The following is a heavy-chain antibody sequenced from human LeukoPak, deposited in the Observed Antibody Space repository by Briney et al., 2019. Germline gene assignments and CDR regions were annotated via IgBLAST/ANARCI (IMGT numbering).Heavy chain of an antibody. CDR1: GYTFTGYY. CDR3: ARDWSVLRYFDWPPMTDAFDI. D-gene: IGHD3-9*01. Sequence: ASVKVSCKASGYTFTGYYMHWVRQAPGQGLEWMGWINPNSGVTNYAQKFQGRVTMTRDTSISTAYMELSRLRSDDTAVYYCARDWSVLRYFDWPPMTDAFDIWGQGTMVTVSS. V-gene: IGHV1-2*02. CDR2: INPNSGVT. J-gene: IGHJ3*02.